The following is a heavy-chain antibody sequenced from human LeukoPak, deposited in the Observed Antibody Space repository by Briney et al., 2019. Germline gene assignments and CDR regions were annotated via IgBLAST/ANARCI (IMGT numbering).Heavy chain of an antibody. CDR3: ARLESSTSWDY. CDR2: IKQDGSEK. CDR1: XXXXSSYX. V-gene: IGHV3-7*01. J-gene: IGHJ4*02. Sequence: GGSLRLSCAASXXXXSSYXMSWVRQAPXXXXXXXANIKQDGSEKYYVDSVKGRFTISRDNAKNSLYLQMNSLRAEDTAVYYCARLESSTSWDYWGQGTLVTVSS. D-gene: IGHD2-2*01.